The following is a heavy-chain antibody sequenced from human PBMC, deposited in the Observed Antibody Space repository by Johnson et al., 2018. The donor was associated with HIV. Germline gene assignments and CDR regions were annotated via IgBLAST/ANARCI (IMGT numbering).Heavy chain of an antibody. CDR2: LNWNGGYA. Sequence: VQLVESGGGVVQPGRSLRLSCAASGFTFRSYAMHWVRQAPGKGLEWVSGLNWNGGYAAYADSVKGRFTISRDNAKNSLYLHMNSLRADDTGLYYCARDPSDYDSSGLALRNDAFDIWGQGTMVTVSS. J-gene: IGHJ3*02. CDR1: GFTFRSYA. V-gene: IGHV3-20*04. D-gene: IGHD3-22*01. CDR3: ARDPSDYDSSGLALRNDAFDI.